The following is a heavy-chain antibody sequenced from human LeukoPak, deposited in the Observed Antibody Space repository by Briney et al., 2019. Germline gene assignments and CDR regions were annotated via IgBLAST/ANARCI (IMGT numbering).Heavy chain of an antibody. CDR2: IRYDGSNK. D-gene: IGHD6-19*01. CDR1: GFTFSSYG. V-gene: IGHV3-30*02. J-gene: IGHJ4*02. Sequence: LSGGSLRLSCAASGFTFSSYGMHWVRQAPGKGLEWVAFIRYDGSNKYYADSVKGRFTISRDNSKNTLYLQMNSLRAEDTAVYYCARGTTGYSSGWLIDYWGQGTLVTVSS. CDR3: ARGTTGYSSGWLIDY.